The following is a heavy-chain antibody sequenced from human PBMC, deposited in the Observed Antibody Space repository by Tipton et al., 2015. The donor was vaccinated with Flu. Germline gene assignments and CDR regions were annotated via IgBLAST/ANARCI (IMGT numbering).Heavy chain of an antibody. V-gene: IGHV4-38-2*01. CDR2: VHQTGST. CDR1: GDSIGSRYF. D-gene: IGHD1-1*01. J-gene: IGHJ4*02. CDR3: ARGFYNGAWNHFDS. Sequence: TLSLTCSVSGDSIGSRYFWGWIRQPPGKGLEWIGNVHQTGSTYYNPSLRSRVTIAVDRPKNQFSLRLSSVTAADTAVYHCARGFYNGAWNHFDSWGQGTLVTVSS.